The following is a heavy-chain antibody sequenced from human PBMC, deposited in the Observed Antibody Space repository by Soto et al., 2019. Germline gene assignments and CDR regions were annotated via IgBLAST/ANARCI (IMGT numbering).Heavy chain of an antibody. CDR2: INPNSGGT. J-gene: IGHJ3*02. Sequence: ASVKVSCPASGYTFTGYYMHWVQQAPGQGLEWMGWINPNSGGTNYAQKFQGRVTMTRDTSISTAYMELSRLRSDDTAVYYCARTRSRRYAHASHSWEQGTMVTDS. CDR1: GYTFTGYY. CDR3: ARTRSRRYAHASHS. D-gene: IGHD2-2*01. V-gene: IGHV1-2*02.